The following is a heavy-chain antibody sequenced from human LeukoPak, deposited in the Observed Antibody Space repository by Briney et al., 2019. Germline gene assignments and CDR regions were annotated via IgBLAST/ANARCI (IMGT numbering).Heavy chain of an antibody. CDR1: GYTFTSNY. Sequence: ASVKVSCKASGYTFTSNYIHWVRQAPGQGLEWMGMIHPRDGSTSYAQKFQGRVTITADESTSTAYMELSSLRSEDTAVYYCAREVTIFGVVIIPYNWFDPWGQGTLVTVSS. CDR2: IHPRDGST. CDR3: AREVTIFGVVIIPYNWFDP. D-gene: IGHD3-3*01. V-gene: IGHV1-46*01. J-gene: IGHJ5*02.